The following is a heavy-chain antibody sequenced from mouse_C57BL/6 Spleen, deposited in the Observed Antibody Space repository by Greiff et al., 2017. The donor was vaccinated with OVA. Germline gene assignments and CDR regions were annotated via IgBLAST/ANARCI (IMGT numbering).Heavy chain of an antibody. CDR2: FHPYNDDT. J-gene: IGHJ1*03. V-gene: IGHV1-47*01. CDR3: ASGGCYYPHGYFDD. D-gene: IGHD2-3*01. Sequence: QVQLQQSGAELVKPGASVKMSCKASGYTFTTYPIEWMKQNHGKSLEWIGNFHPYNDDTKYNEKFKGKATLTVEKSSSTVYLELSRLTSDDSAVYYCASGGCYYPHGYFDDWGTGTTVTVSS. CDR1: GYTFTTYP.